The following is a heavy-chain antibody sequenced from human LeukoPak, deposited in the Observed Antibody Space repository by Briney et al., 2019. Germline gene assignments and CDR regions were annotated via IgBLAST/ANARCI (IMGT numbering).Heavy chain of an antibody. CDR3: ASPGYDSSGYVVGY. V-gene: IGHV4-59*12. D-gene: IGHD3-22*01. CDR1: GGSISSYY. CDR2: IYYSGST. Sequence: SETLSLTCTVSGGSISSYYWSWIRQPPGKGLEWIGYIYYSGSTNYNPSLKSRVTISVDTSKNQFSLKLSSVTAADTAVYYCASPGYDSSGYVVGYWGQGTLVTVSS. J-gene: IGHJ4*02.